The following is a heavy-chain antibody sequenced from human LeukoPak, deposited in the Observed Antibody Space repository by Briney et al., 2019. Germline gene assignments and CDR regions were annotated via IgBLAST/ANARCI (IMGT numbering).Heavy chain of an antibody. V-gene: IGHV3-7*01. J-gene: IGHJ6*03. D-gene: IGHD1-14*01. CDR1: RFTFSSYW. CDR3: ARKAGYYYYMDV. CDR2: IKQDGSEK. Sequence: GGSLRLSCAASRFTFSSYWTSWVRQAPGKGLEWVANIKQDGSEKYYVDSVKGRFTISRGNAKNSLCLQMNSLRAEDTAVYYCARKAGYYYYMDVWGKGTTVTVSS.